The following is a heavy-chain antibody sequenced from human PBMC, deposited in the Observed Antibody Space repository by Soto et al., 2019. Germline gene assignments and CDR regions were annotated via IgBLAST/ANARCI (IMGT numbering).Heavy chain of an antibody. J-gene: IGHJ4*02. Sequence: EVQLLESGGDLIQPGGSLRLSCAASGFTFSSYAMSWVRQAPWKGLGWVSAISSSGGSTFYADSVKGRFTISRDNSRNTLYLQMNSLRAEDTAIYYCAKYQPMTQPRPYFDYWGQGTLVTVSS. D-gene: IGHD3-22*01. CDR3: AKYQPMTQPRPYFDY. CDR1: GFTFSSYA. V-gene: IGHV3-23*01. CDR2: ISSSGGST.